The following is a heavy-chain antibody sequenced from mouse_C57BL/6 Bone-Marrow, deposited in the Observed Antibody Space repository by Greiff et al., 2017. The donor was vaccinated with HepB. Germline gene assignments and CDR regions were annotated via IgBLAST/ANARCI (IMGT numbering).Heavy chain of an antibody. CDR2: IYYSGTI. CDR1: GISITTGNYR. J-gene: IGHJ2*01. Sequence: DVKLVESGPGLVKPSQTVFLTCTVTGISITTGNYRWSWIRQFPGNKLEWIGYIYYSGTITYNPSLTSRTTITRDTPKNQFFLEMNSLTAEDTATYYCAREKDGSSLDYWGQGTTLTVSS. CDR3: AREKDGSSLDY. D-gene: IGHD1-1*01. V-gene: IGHV3-5*01.